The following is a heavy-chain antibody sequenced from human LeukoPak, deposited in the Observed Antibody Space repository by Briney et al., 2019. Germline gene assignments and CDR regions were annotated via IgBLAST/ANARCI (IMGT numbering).Heavy chain of an antibody. CDR1: GFTFSNYA. D-gene: IGHD3-22*01. Sequence: GSLRLSCAASGFTFSNYAMNWIRQAPGKGLEWVSGIGDSGDNTYYADSVKGRFTISRDNSKNTLYLQMASLRAEDTAVYYCAKEGYYYGGSGYYLFEYWGRGTLVTVSS. J-gene: IGHJ4*02. CDR2: IGDSGDNT. V-gene: IGHV3-23*01. CDR3: AKEGYYYGGSGYYLFEY.